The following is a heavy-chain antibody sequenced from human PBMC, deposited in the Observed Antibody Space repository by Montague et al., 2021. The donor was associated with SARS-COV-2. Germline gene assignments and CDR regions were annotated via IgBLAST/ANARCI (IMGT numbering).Heavy chain of an antibody. D-gene: IGHD3-10*01. J-gene: IGHJ4*02. CDR2: IYWDDDK. CDR1: GFSLSTSGVG. V-gene: IGHV2-5*02. Sequence: PALVKPTQTLTLTCTFSGFSLSTSGVGVGWIRQPPGKALEWLALIYWDDDKRYSPSLKSRLTITKDTSKNQVVLTMTNMDPVDTATYYCSHRRPGSGSYYFDYWGQGTLVTGSS. CDR3: SHRRPGSGSYYFDY.